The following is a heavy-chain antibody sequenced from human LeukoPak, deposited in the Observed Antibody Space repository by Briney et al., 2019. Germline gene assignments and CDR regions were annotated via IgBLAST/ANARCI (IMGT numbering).Heavy chain of an antibody. D-gene: IGHD6-19*01. CDR2: INHSGST. J-gene: IGHJ4*02. Sequence: SETLSLTXAVYGGSFSGYYWSWIRQPPGKGLEWIGEINHSGSTNYNPSLKSRVTISVDTSKNQFSLKLSCVTAADTAVYYCARAGKSSGWYGIGYFDYWGQGTLVTVSS. V-gene: IGHV4-34*01. CDR3: ARAGKSSGWYGIGYFDY. CDR1: GGSFSGYY.